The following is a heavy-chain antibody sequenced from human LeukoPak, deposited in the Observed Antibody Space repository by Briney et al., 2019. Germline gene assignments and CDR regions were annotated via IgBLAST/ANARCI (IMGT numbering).Heavy chain of an antibody. CDR1: GYTFTSYY. CDR3: ARDVGTTRFDF. D-gene: IGHD5-12*01. Sequence: ASVKVSCKASGYTFTSYYMHWVRQAPGQGLQWMAWISTHNGKTDYAQNFQDRVTVTRDTSTSTVYMELRSLRSDDMAVYFCARDVGTTRFDFWGQGTLVTVSS. V-gene: IGHV1/OR15-2*01. J-gene: IGHJ4*02. CDR2: ISTHNGKT.